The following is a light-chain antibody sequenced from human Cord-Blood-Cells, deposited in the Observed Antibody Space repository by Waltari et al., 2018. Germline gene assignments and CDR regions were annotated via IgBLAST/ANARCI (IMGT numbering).Light chain of an antibody. CDR3: QRYNNWPPIT. CDR2: GAS. V-gene: IGKV3D-15*01. J-gene: IGKJ5*01. CDR1: QSVSSN. Sequence: SPSPLSVSPLPRATLSCRASQSVSSNLAWYQQKPGQAPRLLIYGASTRATGIPARFSGSGSGTEFTLTISSLQSEDFAVYYCQRYNNWPPITFGQGTRLEIK.